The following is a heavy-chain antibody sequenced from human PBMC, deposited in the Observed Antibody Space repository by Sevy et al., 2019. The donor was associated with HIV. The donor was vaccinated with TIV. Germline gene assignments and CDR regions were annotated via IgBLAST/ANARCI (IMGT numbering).Heavy chain of an antibody. Sequence: GGSLRLSCAASGFTFSPYAMSWVRQAPGKGLEWVSAISGSGGSTYNADSVEGRFTISRDNSKNTLYLEMNSLRVEDTAVYYCAKGDRSFYGLDVWGQGTTVTVPS. CDR1: GFTFSPYA. V-gene: IGHV3-23*01. CDR2: ISGSGGST. J-gene: IGHJ6*02. CDR3: AKGDRSFYGLDV. D-gene: IGHD3-22*01.